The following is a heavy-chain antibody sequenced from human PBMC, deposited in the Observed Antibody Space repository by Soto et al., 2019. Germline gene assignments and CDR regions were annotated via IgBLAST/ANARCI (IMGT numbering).Heavy chain of an antibody. CDR1: GFSFSRYW. CDR3: ARVQPDGFPTYTDH. CDR2: ISSDGATA. J-gene: IGHJ4*02. V-gene: IGHV3-74*01. D-gene: IGHD2-21*01. Sequence: PGGSLRLSCAASGFSFSRYWMYWLRQSPGKGLEWVSRISSDGATASLPDSVEGRFAVSRDNAKSEVFLQMNSLRVDDTGVYFCARVQPDGFPTYTDHWGQGVLVTVSS.